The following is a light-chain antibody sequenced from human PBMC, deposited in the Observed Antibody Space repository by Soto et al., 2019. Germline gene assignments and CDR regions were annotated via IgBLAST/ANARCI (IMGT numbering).Light chain of an antibody. Sequence: IQFTESPSSVSSYVLDRFTISFRASQDISTHLAWFAQKPGRAPQLLIYAASTLHSGVPSRFSGSGSGTDFTLTISSLQPEDFATYYCQHLNTYPITFGPGTRLEIK. CDR2: AAS. V-gene: IGKV1-9*01. CDR1: QDISTH. CDR3: QHLNTYPIT. J-gene: IGKJ5*01.